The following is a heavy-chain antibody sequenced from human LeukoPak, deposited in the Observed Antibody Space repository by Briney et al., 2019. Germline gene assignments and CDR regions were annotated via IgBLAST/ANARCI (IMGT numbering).Heavy chain of an antibody. CDR2: INTNTGNP. Sequence: ASVKVSCKASGYTFTSYAMNWVRQAPGQGLEWMGWINTNTGNPTYAQGFTGRFVFSLDTSVSTAYLQISSLKAEDTAVYYCARGVADYVWGSYRSESLDYWGQGTLVTVSS. CDR3: ARGVADYVWGSYRSESLDY. V-gene: IGHV7-4-1*02. J-gene: IGHJ4*02. D-gene: IGHD3-16*02. CDR1: GYTFTSYA.